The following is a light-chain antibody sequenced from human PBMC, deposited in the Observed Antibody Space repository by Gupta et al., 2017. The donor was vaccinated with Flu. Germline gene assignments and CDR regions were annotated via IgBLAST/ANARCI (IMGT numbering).Light chain of an antibody. CDR1: QSINSN. CDR3: QQDKTWPPEI. CDR2: AAS. V-gene: IGKV3-15*01. Sequence: EIIMTQSPATLSVSPGARATLSCRASQSINSNLAWYQQKPGQAPRLLMYAASTRATSIPARFSGSGYGTELTLTISSRQLEDFAVYYCQQDKTWPPEIFGQGTKMEIK. J-gene: IGKJ2*01.